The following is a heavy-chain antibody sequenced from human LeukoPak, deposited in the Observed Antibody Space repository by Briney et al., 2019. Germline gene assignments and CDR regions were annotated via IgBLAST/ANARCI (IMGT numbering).Heavy chain of an antibody. J-gene: IGHJ4*02. CDR1: GYTFTSYD. CDR2: TNPNSGYT. D-gene: IGHD6-19*01. CDR3: ARVAGSIDY. Sequence: ASVKVSGQASGYTFTSYDINWVRQATGQGLEWMGWTNPNSGYTGYAQKFQGRVTITRDTSISTAYMELSSLRSEDTAVYYCARVAGSIDYWGQRAIVTVSS. V-gene: IGHV1-8*03.